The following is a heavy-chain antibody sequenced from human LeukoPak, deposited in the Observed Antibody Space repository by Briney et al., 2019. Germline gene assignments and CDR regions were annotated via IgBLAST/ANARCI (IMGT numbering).Heavy chain of an antibody. CDR1: GYPFTSYD. Sequence: SVKVSCKASGYPFTSYDINWVRQAPGQGLEWMGGIIPIFGKADYAQKFQDRVTITADESTSTAYMELSSLRSEDTALYYCARAGEYCSGGSCYSGVYFDYWGQGTLVTVSS. CDR2: IIPIFGKA. J-gene: IGHJ4*02. D-gene: IGHD2-15*01. CDR3: ARAGEYCSGGSCYSGVYFDY. V-gene: IGHV1-69*13.